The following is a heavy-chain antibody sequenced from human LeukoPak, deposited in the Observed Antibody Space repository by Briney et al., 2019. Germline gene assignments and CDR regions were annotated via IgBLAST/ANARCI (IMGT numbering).Heavy chain of an antibody. J-gene: IGHJ4*02. V-gene: IGHV1-69*13. D-gene: IGHD2-2*01. CDR1: GGTFSSYA. CDR2: IIPIFGTA. Sequence: GASVKVSCKASGGTFSSYAISWVRQAPGQGLEWMGGIIPIFGTANYAQKFQGRVTITADESTSTAYMELSSLRSEDTAVYYCARDLGYCSSTSCFRLDYWGQGTLVTVSS. CDR3: ARDLGYCSSTSCFRLDY.